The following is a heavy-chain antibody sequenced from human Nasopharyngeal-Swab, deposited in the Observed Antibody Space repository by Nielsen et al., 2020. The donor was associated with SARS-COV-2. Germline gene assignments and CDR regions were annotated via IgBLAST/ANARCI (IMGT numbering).Heavy chain of an antibody. CDR3: ARDKGYSSLQSSSDY. J-gene: IGHJ4*02. V-gene: IGHV3-21*01. CDR2: ISSSSSYI. Sequence: GESLKIPCAASGFTFSSHSMNWVRQAPGKGLEWVSSISSSSSYIYYADSVKGRFTISRDNAKNSLYLQMNSLRAEDTAVYYCARDKGYSSLQSSSDYWGQGTLVTVSS. CDR1: GFTFSSHS. D-gene: IGHD6-13*01.